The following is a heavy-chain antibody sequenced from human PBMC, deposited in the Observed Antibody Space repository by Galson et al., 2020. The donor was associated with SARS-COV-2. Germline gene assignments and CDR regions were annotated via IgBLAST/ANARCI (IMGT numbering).Heavy chain of an antibody. D-gene: IGHD3-3*01. CDR2: IYYSGTT. J-gene: IGHJ6*03. CDR1: GASFNSEAYF. Sequence: SETLSLTCTVSGASFNSEAYFWTLIRQQPGKGLEWVGYIYYSGTTYYNPSLKSRVTMSLDTSTNQFSLRLSSVTVADTAVYYCASGSWSGFYYHMDVWGKGTTVTISS. V-gene: IGHV4-31*03. CDR3: ASGSWSGFYYHMDV.